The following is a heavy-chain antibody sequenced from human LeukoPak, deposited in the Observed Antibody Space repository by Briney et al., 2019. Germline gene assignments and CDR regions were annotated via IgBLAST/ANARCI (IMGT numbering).Heavy chain of an antibody. V-gene: IGHV3-53*01. CDR1: GFTVSSNY. J-gene: IGHJ4*02. CDR3: ARSAYYYDSSGFYYFDY. D-gene: IGHD3-22*01. Sequence: PGGSLRLSCAASGFTVSSNYMSWVRQAPGKGLEWVSVIYSGGSTYYAESVKGRFTISRDNSKNTLYLQMNSLRAEDTAVYYCARSAYYYDSSGFYYFDYWGQGTLVTVSS. CDR2: IYSGGST.